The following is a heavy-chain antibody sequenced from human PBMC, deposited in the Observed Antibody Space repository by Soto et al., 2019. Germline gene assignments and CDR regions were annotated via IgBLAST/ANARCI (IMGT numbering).Heavy chain of an antibody. D-gene: IGHD6-13*01. Sequence: QVQLVESGGGLVKPGGSLSLSCAASGFTFSDYYMTWIRQAPGKGLEWVSYISSSGNSIYYADSVRGRFTVSRDNAKNSLFLQMNSLRAEDTAVYYCARRAAAVRSFDYWGLGTLVTVSS. CDR2: ISSSGNSI. CDR3: ARRAAAVRSFDY. V-gene: IGHV3-11*01. J-gene: IGHJ4*02. CDR1: GFTFSDYY.